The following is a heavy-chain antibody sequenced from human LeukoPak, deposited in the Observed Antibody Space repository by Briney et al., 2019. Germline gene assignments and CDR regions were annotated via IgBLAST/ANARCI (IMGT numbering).Heavy chain of an antibody. CDR1: GGSFSGYS. CDR3: ARGPPTDYYDSSGFYYVFDY. D-gene: IGHD3-22*01. J-gene: IGHJ4*02. Sequence: PSETLSLTCAVYGGSFSGYSWSWIRQPPGKGLEWMGEINHSGSTNYNPSLKSRVTSSVDTSKNQFSLKLSSVTAADTAVYFCARGPPTDYYDSSGFYYVFDYWGQGTLVTVSS. CDR2: INHSGST. V-gene: IGHV4-34*01.